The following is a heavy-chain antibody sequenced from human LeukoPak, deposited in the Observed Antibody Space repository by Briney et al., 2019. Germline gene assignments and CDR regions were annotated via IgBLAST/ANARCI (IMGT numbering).Heavy chain of an antibody. CDR1: GGSISRHY. Sequence: SETLSLTCTVSGGSISRHYWSWIRQPPGKGLEWIGYIYYSGSTNYNPSLKSRVTISVDTSKNQFSLKLSSVTAADTAVYYCARSSTYYDFWSGYSTNWFDPWGQGTLVTVSS. CDR3: ARSSTYYDFWSGYSTNWFDP. J-gene: IGHJ5*02. D-gene: IGHD3-3*01. CDR2: IYYSGST. V-gene: IGHV4-59*11.